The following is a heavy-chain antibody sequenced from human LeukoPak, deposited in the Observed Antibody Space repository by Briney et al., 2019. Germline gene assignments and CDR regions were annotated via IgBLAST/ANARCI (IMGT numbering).Heavy chain of an antibody. V-gene: IGHV1-18*01. CDR2: TSGDNVNT. CDR3: VRDWEWKAARNLFDP. CDR1: GYSSINYG. Sequence: ASVKVSCKASGYSSINYGISWVRQARGQGLEWMGWTSGDNVNTYYAQKFLGRVIMTTETSTTTAYMELRSLRPDDTAVYYCVRDWEWKAARNLFDPWGQGTRVTVSS. D-gene: IGHD6-6*01. J-gene: IGHJ5*02.